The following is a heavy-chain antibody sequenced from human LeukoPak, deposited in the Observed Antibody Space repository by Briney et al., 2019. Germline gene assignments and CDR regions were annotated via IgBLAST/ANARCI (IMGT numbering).Heavy chain of an antibody. CDR3: TSGLSVRRSNKTTVDY. Sequence: GGSLRLSCAASGFTFSGSAMHWVRQASGKGLEWVGRIRSKANSYATAYAASVKGRFTISRDDSKNTAYLQMNSLKTEDTAVYYCTSGLSVRRSNKTTVDYWGQGTLVTVSP. CDR2: IRSKANSYAT. V-gene: IGHV3-73*01. J-gene: IGHJ4*02. CDR1: GFTFSGSA. D-gene: IGHD4-17*01.